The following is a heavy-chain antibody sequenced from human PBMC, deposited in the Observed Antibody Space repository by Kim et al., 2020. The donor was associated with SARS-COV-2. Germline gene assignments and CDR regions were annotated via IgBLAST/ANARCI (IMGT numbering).Heavy chain of an antibody. CDR2: IYHSGST. Sequence: SETLSLTCAVSGGSISSGGYSWSWIRQPPGKGLEWIGYIYHSGSTYYNPSLKSRVTISVDRSKNQFSLKLSSVTAADTAVYYCASGGMVRGVYFDYWGQGTLVTVSS. J-gene: IGHJ4*02. D-gene: IGHD3-10*01. V-gene: IGHV4-30-2*01. CDR1: GGSISSGGYS. CDR3: ASGGMVRGVYFDY.